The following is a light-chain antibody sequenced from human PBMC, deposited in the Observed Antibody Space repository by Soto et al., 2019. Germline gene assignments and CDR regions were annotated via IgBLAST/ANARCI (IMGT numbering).Light chain of an antibody. V-gene: IGLV1-47*01. CDR1: SSNIGSNY. CDR3: AAWDDSLSGAV. J-gene: IGLJ7*01. CDR2: RNN. Sequence: QLVLTQPPSASGTPGQRVTISCSGSSSNIGSNYVYWYQQLPGTAPKLLIYRNNQRPSGVPDRFSGPKSGTSASLAISGLRSEDEADYYCAAWDDSLSGAVFGGGTQLTVL.